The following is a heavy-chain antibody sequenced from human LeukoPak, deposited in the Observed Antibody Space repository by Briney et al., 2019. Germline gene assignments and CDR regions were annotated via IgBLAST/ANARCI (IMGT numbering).Heavy chain of an antibody. CDR1: GFTFSSYA. CDR3: ARDRGVVLVAALFDY. D-gene: IGHD2-15*01. V-gene: IGHV3-30-3*01. CDR2: ISYDGSNK. Sequence: GGSLRLSCAASGFTFSSYAMHWVRQAPGKGLEWVAVISYDGSNKYYADSVKGRFTISRDNSKNTLYLQMNSLRAEDTAVYYCARDRGVVLVAALFDYWGQGTLVTVSS. J-gene: IGHJ4*02.